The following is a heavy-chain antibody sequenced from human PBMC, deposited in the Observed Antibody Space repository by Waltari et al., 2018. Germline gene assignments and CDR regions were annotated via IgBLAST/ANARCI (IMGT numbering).Heavy chain of an antibody. CDR1: GYSFTSYW. CDR3: ARLCSSTSCPRVDYYYYYGMDV. V-gene: IGHV5-51*01. CDR2: IYPGDSDT. D-gene: IGHD2-2*01. Sequence: EVQLVQSGAEVKKPGESLKISCKGSGYSFTSYWIGWVRQMPGKGLVWWGIIYPGDSDTRYSPSFQGQVTISADKSISTAYLQWSSLKASDTAMYYCARLCSSTSCPRVDYYYYYGMDVWGQGTTVTVSS. J-gene: IGHJ6*02.